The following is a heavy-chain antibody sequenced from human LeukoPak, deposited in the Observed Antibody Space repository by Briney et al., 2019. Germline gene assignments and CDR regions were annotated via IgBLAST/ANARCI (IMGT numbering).Heavy chain of an antibody. CDR1: GFNFSDAW. CDR3: TTDSFN. J-gene: IGHJ4*02. V-gene: IGHV3-15*01. Sequence: GGSLRLSCVASGFNFSDAWMTGVRQATGKGLERVGRVKSKTAGGITDYAAPVKGSFVISRDDSENTLYLQMNSLKTEDTAVYYCTTDSFNWGQGTLVTVSS. CDR2: VKSKTAGGIT.